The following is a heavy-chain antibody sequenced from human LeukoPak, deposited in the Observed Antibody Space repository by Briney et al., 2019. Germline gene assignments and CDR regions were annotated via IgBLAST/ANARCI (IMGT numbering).Heavy chain of an antibody. CDR3: ARRDAANSKGLDF. Sequence: PGGSVTLSCAASGFPFSHSAMSWVRQAPGKGLEWVSAIGGRADTTYYADSVKGRFTISRDNAKDTLYLQMNSLRADDTAVYYCARRDAANSKGLDFWGQGTLVTVSS. J-gene: IGHJ4*02. V-gene: IGHV3-23*01. D-gene: IGHD4/OR15-4a*01. CDR2: IGGRADTT. CDR1: GFPFSHSA.